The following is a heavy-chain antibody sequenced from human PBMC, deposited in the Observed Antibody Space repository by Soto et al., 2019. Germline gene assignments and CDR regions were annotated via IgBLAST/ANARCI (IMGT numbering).Heavy chain of an antibody. D-gene: IGHD5-12*01. J-gene: IGHJ6*02. CDR3: ARDLRFRRGYIVATAPGYYGMDV. V-gene: IGHV4-4*02. CDR2: IYHSGST. CDR1: GGSISSSNW. Sequence: PSETLSLTCAVSGGSISSSNWWSWARQPPGKGLEWIGEIYHSGSTNYNPSLKSRVTISVDKSKNQFSLKLSSVTAADTAVYYCARDLRFRRGYIVATAPGYYGMDVWGQGTTVTVSS.